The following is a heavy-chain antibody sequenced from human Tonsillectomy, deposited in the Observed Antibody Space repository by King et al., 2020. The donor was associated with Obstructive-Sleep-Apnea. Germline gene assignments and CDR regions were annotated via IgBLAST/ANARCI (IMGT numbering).Heavy chain of an antibody. CDR3: ARVGPYYDTLTEYYDGMDV. Sequence: QLVQSGAEVKKPGASVKVSCKASGYTFTSYGIRWVRQAPGQVLEWMGWISAYNGNTNYAQKLQGRVTMTTDTSTSTAYMGLRSQRADDTSVYYCARVGPYYDTLTEYYDGMDVWGQGTTVTVSS. D-gene: IGHD3-9*01. J-gene: IGHJ6*02. V-gene: IGHV1-18*01. CDR1: GYTFTSYG. CDR2: ISAYNGNT.